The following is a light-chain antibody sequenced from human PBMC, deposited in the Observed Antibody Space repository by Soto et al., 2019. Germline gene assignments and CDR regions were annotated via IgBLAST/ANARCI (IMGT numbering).Light chain of an antibody. CDR1: QGLVPSDGNTY. J-gene: IGKJ2*01. CDR2: EIS. V-gene: IGKV2-24*01. CDR3: MQATQFPYT. Sequence: DIVMTQTPLSSPVTLGQPASISCRSSQGLVPSDGNTYLSWLQQRPGQPPRLLIYEISNRFSGVTDRFSGSGAGTDFTLKISRVEAEDVGIYYCMQATQFPYTFGQGTKLEIK.